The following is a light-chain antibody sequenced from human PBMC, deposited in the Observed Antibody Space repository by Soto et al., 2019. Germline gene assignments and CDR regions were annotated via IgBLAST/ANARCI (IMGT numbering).Light chain of an antibody. CDR2: GAS. CDR1: QSVTSSY. Sequence: EIVLTQSPGTLSLSPGERVTLSCRASQSVTSSYLAWYQHKPGLAPRLLIYGASSRAPGIPDRFSGSGSGTDFTLIISRLETEDSAVFFCQHYGGSPYTFGQGTKLEIK. CDR3: QHYGGSPYT. J-gene: IGKJ2*01. V-gene: IGKV3-20*01.